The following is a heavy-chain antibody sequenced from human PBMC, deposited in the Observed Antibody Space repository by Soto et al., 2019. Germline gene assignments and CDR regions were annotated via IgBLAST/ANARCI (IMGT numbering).Heavy chain of an antibody. CDR3: ARHSAAVAGYLFDY. CDR1: GFTFSRYG. CDR2: ISYDGSNK. J-gene: IGHJ4*02. Sequence: GGSLRLSCAASGFTFSRYGMHWVPQAPGKGLEWVAVISYDGSNKYYADSVKGRFTISRDNSKNTLYLQMNSLRDEDTAVYYCARHSAAVAGYLFDYWGQGTLVTVSS. V-gene: IGHV3-30*03. D-gene: IGHD6-19*01.